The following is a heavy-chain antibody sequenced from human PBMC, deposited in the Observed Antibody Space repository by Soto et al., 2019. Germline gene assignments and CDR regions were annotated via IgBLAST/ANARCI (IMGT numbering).Heavy chain of an antibody. CDR1: VGSFSGYY. Sequence: PSETLCIACAFYVGSFSGYYWSWIRQPPGKGLEWIGEINHSGSTNYNPSLKSRVTISVDTSKNQFSLKLSSVTASDTAVYYCARVSGWSTYYFDYWGQGTMVTVSS. CDR3: ARVSGWSTYYFDY. D-gene: IGHD6-19*01. V-gene: IGHV4-34*01. CDR2: INHSGST. J-gene: IGHJ4*02.